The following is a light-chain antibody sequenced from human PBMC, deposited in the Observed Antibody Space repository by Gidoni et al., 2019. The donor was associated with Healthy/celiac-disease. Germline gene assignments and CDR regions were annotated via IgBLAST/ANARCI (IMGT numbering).Light chain of an antibody. Sequence: QSALTQPRSVSGSPGQSVTISCTGTSSDVGGYNYVSWYPQHPGKAPKLMIYDVSKRPSGVPDRFSGSKSGHPASLPISGLQAEDEADYYCCSYAGSSWVFGGGTKLTVL. CDR3: CSYAGSSWV. CDR1: SSDVGGYNY. CDR2: DVS. J-gene: IGLJ3*02. V-gene: IGLV2-11*01.